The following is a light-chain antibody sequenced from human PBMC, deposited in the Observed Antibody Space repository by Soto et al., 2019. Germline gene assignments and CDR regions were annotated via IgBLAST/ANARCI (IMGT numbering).Light chain of an antibody. J-gene: IGKJ1*01. Sequence: EIVMTQSPVTLSVSPGERATLSCRASQSVSSYLAWYQQKPGQAPRLLIYDASNRATGIPARFSGSGSGTDFTLTISRLEPEDVAVYYCQQYGSSGTFGQGTKVDIK. V-gene: IGKV3-20*01. CDR2: DAS. CDR3: QQYGSSGT. CDR1: QSVSSY.